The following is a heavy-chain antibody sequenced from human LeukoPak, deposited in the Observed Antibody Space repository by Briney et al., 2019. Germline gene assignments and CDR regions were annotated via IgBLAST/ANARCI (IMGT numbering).Heavy chain of an antibody. V-gene: IGHV3-9*03. J-gene: IGHJ3*02. CDR1: GFTFDDYT. CDR2: ISLNSGSI. Sequence: GGSLRLSCAASGFTFDDYTMHWLRQAPGKGLEWVSGISLNSGSIGYADSVKGRFTISRDNAKNSLYLQMNRLEAKDMALYYSAKETGRDGYKRGVFDIWGQGTMVTVSS. D-gene: IGHD5-24*01. CDR3: AKETGRDGYKRGVFDI.